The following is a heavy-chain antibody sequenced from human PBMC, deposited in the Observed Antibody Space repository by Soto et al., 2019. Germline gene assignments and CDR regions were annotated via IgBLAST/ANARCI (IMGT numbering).Heavy chain of an antibody. J-gene: IGHJ4*02. D-gene: IGHD6-6*01. Sequence: PGGSLRLSCAASGFTFSTNGMVWVRQAPGKGLEWVGVISYGSSSIFHTDSVKGRFTISRDSAKNSLYLQMNSLRDEDTAVYYCARGLISSGTSCYYDLWGQGTLVTVSS. CDR1: GFTFSTNG. CDR2: ISYGSSSI. V-gene: IGHV3-30*03. CDR3: ARGLISSGTSCYYDL.